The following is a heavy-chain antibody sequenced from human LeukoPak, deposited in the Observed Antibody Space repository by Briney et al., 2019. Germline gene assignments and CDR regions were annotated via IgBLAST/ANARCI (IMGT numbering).Heavy chain of an antibody. V-gene: IGHV4-59*01. D-gene: IGHD3-22*01. Sequence: SETLSLTCTVSGGSINSYYWSWIRQPPGKGLEWIGYIYYSGSTNYNPSLKSRVTISLETSKNQFSLELSSVTAADTAVYYCARSTWLLDKWGQGTLVTVSS. J-gene: IGHJ4*02. CDR3: ARSTWLLDK. CDR2: IYYSGST. CDR1: GGSINSYY.